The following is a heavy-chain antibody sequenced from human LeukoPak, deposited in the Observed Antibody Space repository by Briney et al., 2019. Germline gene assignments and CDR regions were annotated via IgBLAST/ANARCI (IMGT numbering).Heavy chain of an antibody. CDR2: ISGSSGTT. CDR3: AKGAYDYIEIAYFDY. CDR1: GFSFNNYA. V-gene: IGHV3-23*01. Sequence: GSLRLSCVASGFSFNNYAMNWVRQAPGKGLEWVSLISGSSGTTFYADSVEGRFTISRDKSKSTLYLQMNSLRAEDTAVYYCAKGAYDYIEIAYFDYWGQGSLVTVSS. D-gene: IGHD5-12*01. J-gene: IGHJ4*02.